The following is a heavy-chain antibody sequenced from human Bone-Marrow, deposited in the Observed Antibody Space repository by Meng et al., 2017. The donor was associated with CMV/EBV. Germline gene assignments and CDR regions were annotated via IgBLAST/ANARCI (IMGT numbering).Heavy chain of an antibody. J-gene: IGHJ6*02. CDR2: IIPILGIA. Sequence: SVKVSCKASGGTFSSYAIIWVRQAPGQGLEWMGGIIPILGIANYAQKFQGRVTITAEKSTSTAYMELSSLRSEDTAVYYCARSATYYDFWSGYLAGGDFYYYYYGMDVWGQGTTVTVSS. CDR3: ARSATYYDFWSGYLAGGDFYYYYYGMDV. V-gene: IGHV1-69*10. D-gene: IGHD3-3*01. CDR1: GGTFSSYA.